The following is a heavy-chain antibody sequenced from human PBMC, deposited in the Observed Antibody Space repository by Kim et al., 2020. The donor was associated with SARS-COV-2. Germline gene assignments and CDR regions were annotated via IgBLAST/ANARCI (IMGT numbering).Heavy chain of an antibody. CDR3: ARHLRNWYFDL. CDR2: IYYSGST. Sequence: QPPGKGLEWIATIYYSGSTYYNPSLKGRVTISVDTSKKQFSLRLSSVTAADAAVYYCARHLRNWYFDLWGRGTLVTVSS. V-gene: IGHV4-39*01. J-gene: IGHJ2*01.